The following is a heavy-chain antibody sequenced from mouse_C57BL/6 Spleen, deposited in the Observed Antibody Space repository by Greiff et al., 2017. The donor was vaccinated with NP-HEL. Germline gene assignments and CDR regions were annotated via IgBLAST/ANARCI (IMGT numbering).Heavy chain of an antibody. J-gene: IGHJ3*01. Sequence: QVQLQQPGAELVKPGASVKLSCKASGYTFTSYWMHWMKQRPGQGLEWIGMIHPNSGSTNYNEKFKSKATLTVDKSSSTAYMQLSSLTSEDSAVYYCARTGLAYYGSSLSWFAYWGQGTLVTVSA. CDR2: IHPNSGST. CDR1: GYTFTSYW. V-gene: IGHV1-64*01. CDR3: ARTGLAYYGSSLSWFAY. D-gene: IGHD1-1*01.